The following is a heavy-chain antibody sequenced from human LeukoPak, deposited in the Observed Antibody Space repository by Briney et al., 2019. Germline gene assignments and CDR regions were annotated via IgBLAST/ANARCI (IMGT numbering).Heavy chain of an antibody. D-gene: IGHD4-17*01. Sequence: LRLSCAASGFTFSDYYMSWIRQPPGKGMEWIGEINHSGSTNYNPSLKSRVTISVDTSKNQFSLKLSSVTAADTAVYYCARAQDEDYGDFVNWFDPWGQGTLVTVSS. J-gene: IGHJ5*02. CDR2: INHSGST. CDR3: ARAQDEDYGDFVNWFDP. CDR1: GFTFSDYY. V-gene: IGHV4-34*01.